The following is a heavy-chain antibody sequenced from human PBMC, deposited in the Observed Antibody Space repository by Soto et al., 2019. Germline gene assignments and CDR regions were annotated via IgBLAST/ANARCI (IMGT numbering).Heavy chain of an antibody. CDR2: VFHTGNT. D-gene: IGHD7-27*01. J-gene: IGHJ4*02. V-gene: IGHV4-4*02. Sequence: SETLSLTCGVSVDSISSSVWWTWVRQPPGKGLEWIGEVFHTGNTNYNPSLKSRVTMSVDKSTNEFSLKVTSVTAADTAIYYCARKAWVRFDYWGQGALVTVSS. CDR1: VDSISSSVW. CDR3: ARKAWVRFDY.